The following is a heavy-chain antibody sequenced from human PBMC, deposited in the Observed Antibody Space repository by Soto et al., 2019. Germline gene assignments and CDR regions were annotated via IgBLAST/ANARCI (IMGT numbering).Heavy chain of an antibody. CDR2: IYISGST. D-gene: IGHD6-19*01. CDR3: ARGFSSGWYYIDI. J-gene: IGHJ4*02. V-gene: IGHV3-66*01. CDR1: GFTVSSKY. Sequence: GGSLRLSCAVSGFTVSSKYMSWVRQAPGKGLEWVSLIYISGSTSYADSVKGRFTISRDSSKNTLYLQLNSLRADDTAVYYCARGFSSGWYYIDIWGQGTLVTVSS.